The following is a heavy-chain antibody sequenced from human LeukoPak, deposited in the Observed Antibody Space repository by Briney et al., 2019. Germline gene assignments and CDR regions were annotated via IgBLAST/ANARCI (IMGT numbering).Heavy chain of an antibody. Sequence: PGGSLRLSCAASGLTFTNAWMSWVRQAPGKGLEWVGLIKRKSDGGTTDYAAPVKGRFTISRDDSKNTLYLQMNSLKTEDTAVRFFSRETSTFFVSSSYHGMDVWGQGTTVTVSS. V-gene: IGHV3-15*01. CDR2: IKRKSDGGTT. J-gene: IGHJ6*02. CDR3: SRETSTFFVSSSYHGMDV. D-gene: IGHD2/OR15-2a*01. CDR1: GLTFTNAW.